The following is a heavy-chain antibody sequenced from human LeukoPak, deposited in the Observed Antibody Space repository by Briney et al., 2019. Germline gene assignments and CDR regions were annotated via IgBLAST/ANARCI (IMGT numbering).Heavy chain of an antibody. V-gene: IGHV4-38-2*01. Sequence: SETLSLTCSVSGHSISSHNYWPWIRQPPGKGLEWIGTIYHSGSTYYNPSLKSRVTLSVDTSKNEFSLNLKSVTAADTAMYYCAKNLTRKAFDVWGHGTMVIVSA. J-gene: IGHJ3*01. D-gene: IGHD1-14*01. CDR1: GHSISSHNY. CDR3: AKNLTRKAFDV. CDR2: IYHSGST.